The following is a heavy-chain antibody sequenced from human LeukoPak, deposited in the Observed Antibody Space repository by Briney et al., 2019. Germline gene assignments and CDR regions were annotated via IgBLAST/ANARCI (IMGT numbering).Heavy chain of an antibody. CDR2: IYTSGST. Sequence: SETLSLTCTVSGGSISSGSYYWSWIRQPAGKGLEWIGRIYTSGSTNYNPSLKSRVTISVDTSKNQFALKLSSVTAADTAVYYCARGGYCGSGSYYNGYYYYYMDVWGKGTTVTISS. D-gene: IGHD3-10*01. CDR3: ARGGYCGSGSYYNGYYYYYMDV. V-gene: IGHV4-61*02. CDR1: GGSISSGSYY. J-gene: IGHJ6*03.